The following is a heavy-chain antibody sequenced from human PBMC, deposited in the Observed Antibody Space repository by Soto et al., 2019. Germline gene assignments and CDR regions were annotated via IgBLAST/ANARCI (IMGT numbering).Heavy chain of an antibody. J-gene: IGHJ6*02. Sequence: PSETLSLTCTVSGGSISSYYWSWIRQPPGKGLEWIGYIYYSGSTNYNPSLKSRVTISVDTSKNQFSLKLSSVTAADTAVYYCARVAAPFANYYYYGMDVWGQGTTVTVSS. V-gene: IGHV4-59*01. CDR2: IYYSGST. CDR1: GGSISSYY. D-gene: IGHD6-6*01. CDR3: ARVAAPFANYYYYGMDV.